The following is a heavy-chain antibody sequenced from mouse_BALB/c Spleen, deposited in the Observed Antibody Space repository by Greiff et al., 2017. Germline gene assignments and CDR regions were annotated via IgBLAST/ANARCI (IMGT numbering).Heavy chain of an antibody. J-gene: IGHJ2*01. V-gene: IGHV14-4*02. CDR2: IDPENGDT. D-gene: IGHD2-4*01. Sequence: VQLQQSGAELVKPGASVKLSCTASGFNIKDYYMHWVKQRPEQGLEWIGWIDPENGDTEYAPKFQGKATMTADTSSNTAYLQLSSLTSEDTAVYYCNAWMITTRFDYWGQGTTLTVSS. CDR1: GFNIKDYY. CDR3: NAWMITTRFDY.